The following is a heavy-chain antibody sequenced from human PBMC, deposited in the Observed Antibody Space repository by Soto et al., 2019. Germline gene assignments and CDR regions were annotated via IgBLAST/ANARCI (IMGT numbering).Heavy chain of an antibody. Sequence: QVQLQESGPGVVKPSQTLSLTCTVSGGSFSSGDYYWSWFRQPPGKGPEWIGYIYYTGSTFNNPSLKSRVSISIDTSKTQFSPKLSSVTAADTAVYYWARLHFGDDPSYYYLFMDVWAQGTTATVSS. D-gene: IGHD4-17*01. CDR2: IYYTGST. V-gene: IGHV4-30-4*01. CDR1: GGSFSSGDYY. CDR3: ARLHFGDDPSYYYLFMDV. J-gene: IGHJ6*02.